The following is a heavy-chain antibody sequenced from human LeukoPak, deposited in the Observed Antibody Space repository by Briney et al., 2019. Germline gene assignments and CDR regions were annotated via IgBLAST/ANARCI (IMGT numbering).Heavy chain of an antibody. Sequence: ASVKVSCKASGYTFIGYYMHWVRQAPGQGLEWMGWINPDSGDTNYVQKFQGRVTMTRDTSISTAYMELSRLRSDETAVYFCAKVRAGAVAFDVWGQGTMVTVSS. J-gene: IGHJ3*01. CDR1: GYTFIGYY. CDR2: INPDSGDT. V-gene: IGHV1-2*02. CDR3: AKVRAGAVAFDV. D-gene: IGHD6-13*01.